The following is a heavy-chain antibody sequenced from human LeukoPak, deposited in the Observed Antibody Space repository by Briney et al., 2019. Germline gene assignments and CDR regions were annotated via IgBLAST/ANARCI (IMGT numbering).Heavy chain of an antibody. J-gene: IGHJ6*02. CDR3: AKELGPRWLRSNYGMDV. V-gene: IGHV3-7*03. Sequence: PGGSLRLSCAASGFTFSSYWMSWVRQAPGKGLEWVANIKQDGSEKYYVDSVKGRFTISRDNAKNSLYLQMNSLRAEDTAVYYCAKELGPRWLRSNYGMDVWGQGTTVTVSS. D-gene: IGHD2-15*01. CDR1: GFTFSSYW. CDR2: IKQDGSEK.